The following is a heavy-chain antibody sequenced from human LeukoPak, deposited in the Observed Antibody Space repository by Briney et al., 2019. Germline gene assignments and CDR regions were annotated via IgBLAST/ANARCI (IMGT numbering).Heavy chain of an antibody. V-gene: IGHV3-30*02. CDR3: ALQGYLVAFDY. CDR2: IRYDGSKK. J-gene: IGHJ4*02. Sequence: GGSLRLSCAASGFTFSNYGYGMHWVRQAPGKGLEWAAFIRYDGSKKYYADSVKDRFTFSRDISNNTLYLQMNSLRTEDTAAYYCALQGYLVAFDYWGQGTLVTVSS. D-gene: IGHD6-13*01. CDR1: GFTFSNYGYG.